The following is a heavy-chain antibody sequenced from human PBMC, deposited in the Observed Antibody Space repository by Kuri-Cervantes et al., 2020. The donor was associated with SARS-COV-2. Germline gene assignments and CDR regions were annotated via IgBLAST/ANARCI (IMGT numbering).Heavy chain of an antibody. D-gene: IGHD2-2*01. Sequence: LSLTCAASGFTISTYWMHWVRQAPGKGLVWVSRISSDGNNTNYADSVKGRFTISRDNARDTLYLQMNSLRAEDSAVYYCATDIVVVPAAIYYYSMDVWGQGTTVTVSS. CDR1: GFTISTYW. J-gene: IGHJ6*02. CDR2: ISSDGNNT. V-gene: IGHV3-74*01. CDR3: ATDIVVVPAAIYYYSMDV.